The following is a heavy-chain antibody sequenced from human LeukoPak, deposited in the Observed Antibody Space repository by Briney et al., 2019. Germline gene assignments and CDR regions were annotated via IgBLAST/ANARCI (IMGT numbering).Heavy chain of an antibody. CDR1: GYTFNKYG. CDR2: ITTYNGNT. V-gene: IGHV1-18*01. D-gene: IGHD1-26*01. CDR3: ARDQSRDLLVYHYHMDV. J-gene: IGHJ6*02. Sequence: ASVKVSCKASGYTFNKYGISWVRQAPGQGLEWMGWITTYNGNTNYAQKVQGRVTMTTDTSASTVYMELRGLRSDDTAVYYCARDQSRDLLVYHYHMDVWGQGTTVTVSS.